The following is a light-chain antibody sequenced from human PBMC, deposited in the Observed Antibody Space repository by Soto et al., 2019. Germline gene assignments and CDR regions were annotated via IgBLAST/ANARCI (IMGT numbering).Light chain of an antibody. J-gene: IGLJ2*01. Sequence: QSALTQPRSVSGSPGQSVTISCIGTNSDVGFYNYVSWYQQHPGEAPILMIYDVTRRPSGVPDRFSGSKSGNTASLTISGLQAEDEADYYCSSYAGYYTLVFGGGTKLTVL. CDR3: SSYAGYYTLV. CDR2: DVT. CDR1: NSDVGFYNY. V-gene: IGLV2-11*01.